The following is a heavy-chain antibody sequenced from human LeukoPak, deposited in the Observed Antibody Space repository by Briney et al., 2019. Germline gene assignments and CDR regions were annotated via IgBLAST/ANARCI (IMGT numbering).Heavy chain of an antibody. CDR1: GYTFTSYG. V-gene: IGHV1-18*01. D-gene: IGHD6-19*01. CDR2: ISGYNGNT. Sequence: ASVKVSCKASGYTFTSYGISWVRQAPGQGLEWMGWISGYNGNTNYAQTLQGRVTMTTDTSTSTAYMELRSLRSDDTAVYYCARETGYTSGWLPFDSWGQGTLVTVSS. J-gene: IGHJ4*02. CDR3: ARETGYTSGWLPFDS.